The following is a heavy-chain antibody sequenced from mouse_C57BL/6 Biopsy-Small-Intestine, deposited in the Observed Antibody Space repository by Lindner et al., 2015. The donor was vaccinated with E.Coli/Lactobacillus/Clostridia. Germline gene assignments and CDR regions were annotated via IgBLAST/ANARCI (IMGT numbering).Heavy chain of an antibody. D-gene: IGHD1-1*01. V-gene: IGHV1-15*01. J-gene: IGHJ2*01. CDR1: GYTFTDYE. CDR2: IDPETGGT. Sequence: VQLQESGAELVRPGASVTLSCKASGYTFTDYEMHWVKQTPVHGLEWIGAIDPETGGTAYNQKFKGKAILTADKSSSTAYMELRSLTSEDSAVYYCTREGFITTVVGYFDYWGQGTTLTVSS. CDR3: TREGFITTVVGYFDY.